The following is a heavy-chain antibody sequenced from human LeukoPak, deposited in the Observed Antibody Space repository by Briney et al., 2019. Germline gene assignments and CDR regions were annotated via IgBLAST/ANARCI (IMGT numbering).Heavy chain of an antibody. CDR3: VKTFQYSSNWYDY. CDR1: GFTFGSHA. Sequence: QLGGSLRLSCATSGFTFGSHAMSWVRQAPGKGLEWVSSISAGGGGTSYADSVKGRITISRDNSKNTVYLQMNSLRAEDTAVYFCVKTFQYSSNWYDYWGQGTLVTVSS. CDR2: ISAGGGGT. J-gene: IGHJ5*01. V-gene: IGHV3-23*01. D-gene: IGHD6-6*01.